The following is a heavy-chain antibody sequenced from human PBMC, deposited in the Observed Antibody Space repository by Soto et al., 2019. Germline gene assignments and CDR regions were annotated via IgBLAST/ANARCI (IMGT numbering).Heavy chain of an antibody. Sequence: GGSLRLSCAASGLTFINAWMNWVRQAPGKGLEWVGRIKSENDGGATEYSATVKDRFTISRDDSKETLYLQMNSLKTEDTAIYYCTTDAQWGIWGQGTMVTVS. CDR3: TTDAQWGI. D-gene: IGHD1-26*01. J-gene: IGHJ3*02. V-gene: IGHV3-15*07. CDR2: IKSENDGGAT. CDR1: GLTFINAW.